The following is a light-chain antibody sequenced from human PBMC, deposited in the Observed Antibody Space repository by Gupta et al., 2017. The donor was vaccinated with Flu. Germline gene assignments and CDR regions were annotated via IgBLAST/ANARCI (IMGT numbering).Light chain of an antibody. CDR1: RSVNIY. V-gene: IGKV1-39*01. J-gene: IGKJ3*01. Sequence: GDRVTITCRASRSVNIYLNWLQQKPGKAPKLLTFGASSLQSGVPSRFSGGGSGTDFTITISGLQPEDSATYYCQQSYTTLGTFGPGTRVDIK. CDR2: GAS. CDR3: QQSYTTLGT.